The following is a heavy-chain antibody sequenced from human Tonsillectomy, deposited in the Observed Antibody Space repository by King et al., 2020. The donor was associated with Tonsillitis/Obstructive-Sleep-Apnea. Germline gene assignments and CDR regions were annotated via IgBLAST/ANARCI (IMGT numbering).Heavy chain of an antibody. CDR3: AXXXHXXXXYYXXDV. CDR2: IYYNGDT. Sequence: QLQEXXPGLVKPSETLSLTCSVSVGSISSRDYYWGWIRQPPGKGLEWIASIYYNGDTYYNPSLESRVTISVDTSKNQFSLKLSSVTAADTSVYYCAXXXHXXXXYYXXDVXXXGTXVTXXS. CDR1: VGSISSRDYY. V-gene: IGHV4-39*01. J-gene: IGHJ6*03.